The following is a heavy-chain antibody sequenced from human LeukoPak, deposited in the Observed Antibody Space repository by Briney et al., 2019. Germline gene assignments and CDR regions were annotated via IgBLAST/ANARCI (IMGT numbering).Heavy chain of an antibody. V-gene: IGHV5-51*01. CDR2: IYPGESDT. Sequence: GESLKISCKASGYTFTNYWIGWVRQMPGKGLERMGLIYPGESDTKYSPSFQGQVSISADKSITSAYLQWSSLKASDTAMYFCARRAGDGYNTYYFDYWGQGTLVTVSS. D-gene: IGHD5-24*01. CDR3: ARRAGDGYNTYYFDY. CDR1: GYTFTNYW. J-gene: IGHJ4*02.